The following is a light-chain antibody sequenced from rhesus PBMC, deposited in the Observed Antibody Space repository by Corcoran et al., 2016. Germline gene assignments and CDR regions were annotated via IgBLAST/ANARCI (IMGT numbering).Light chain of an antibody. J-gene: IGKJ1*01. CDR3: KEYSDWPT. Sequence: EIVMTQSPATLSLSPGERATLSCRASQSGSSYVAWYQQKTEQAPRLLIYGASSRATGIPDRFSGSGSGTEFTLTISSLEPEDFAICSCKEYSDWPTFGQGSKVEIK. CDR2: GAS. CDR1: QSGSSY. V-gene: IGKV3S9*01.